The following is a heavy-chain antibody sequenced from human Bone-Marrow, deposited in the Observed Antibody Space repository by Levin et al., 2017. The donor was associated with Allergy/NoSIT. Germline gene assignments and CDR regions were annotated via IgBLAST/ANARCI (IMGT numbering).Heavy chain of an antibody. V-gene: IGHV1-69*02. CDR1: GGTFSSYT. J-gene: IGHJ4*02. CDR2: IIVILPMT. CDR3: VSEGGY. D-gene: IGHD3-16*01. Sequence: PVASVKVSCKASGGTFSSYTFNWVRQAPGQGLDWMGSIIVILPMTNRAQKFQGRVTITADKSTSTVYMELRSLRFEDTAVYYCVSEGGYWGQGSLVTVSS.